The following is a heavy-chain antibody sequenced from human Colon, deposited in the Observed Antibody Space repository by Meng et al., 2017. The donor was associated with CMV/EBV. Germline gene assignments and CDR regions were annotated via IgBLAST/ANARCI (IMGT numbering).Heavy chain of an antibody. J-gene: IGHJ4*02. D-gene: IGHD3-10*01. CDR3: GRDYFGWETDY. CDR1: GFTFSDYW. CDR2: ISVDGSST. V-gene: IGHV3-74*03. Sequence: GESLKISCAASGFTFSDYWMHWVRHAPGKGLVWVARISVDGSSTTYANSVKGRFTISRDNAKNTLYLHMNSLGAEDTAVYLCGRDYFGWETDYWGQGTLVTVSS.